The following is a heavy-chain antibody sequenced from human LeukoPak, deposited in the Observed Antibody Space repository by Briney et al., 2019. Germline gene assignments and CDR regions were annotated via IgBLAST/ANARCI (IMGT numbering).Heavy chain of an antibody. V-gene: IGHV1-69*04. Sequence: ASVKVSCKAPGGTFSSYAISWVRQAPGQGLEWMGRIIPILGIANYAQKFQGRVTITADKSTSTAYMELRSLRSDDTVVYYCARASKVPLASFDPWGQGTLVTVSS. D-gene: IGHD3-10*01. CDR3: ARASKVPLASFDP. J-gene: IGHJ5*02. CDR1: GGTFSSYA. CDR2: IIPILGIA.